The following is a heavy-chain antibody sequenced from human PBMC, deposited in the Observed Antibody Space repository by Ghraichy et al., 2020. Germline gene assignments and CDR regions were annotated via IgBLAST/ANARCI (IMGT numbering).Heavy chain of an antibody. CDR3: AKDMLVLYYFDY. J-gene: IGHJ4*02. V-gene: IGHV3-23*01. CDR2: ISGSGGST. CDR1: GFTFSSYA. D-gene: IGHD6-13*01. Sequence: GGSLRLSCAASGFTFSSYAMSWVRQAPGKGLEWVSAISGSGGSTYYADSVKGRFTISRDNSKNTLYLLMNSLRAEDTAVYYCAKDMLVLYYFDYWVQATLPAVSS.